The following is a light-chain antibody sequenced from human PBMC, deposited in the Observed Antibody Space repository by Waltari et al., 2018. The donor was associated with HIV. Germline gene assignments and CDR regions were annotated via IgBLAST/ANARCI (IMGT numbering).Light chain of an antibody. J-gene: IGKJ2*01. CDR2: HAS. CDR1: QTLSSY. CDR3: QYRHNWPPRYT. Sequence: EIVLTQSPATLSLSPGARAILSCRSSQTLSSYIAWYQQKPGQAPKLLIYHASNRATGVPARFSGCGSATDFTLTISSLEPEDFAVYYGQYRHNWPPRYTFGQGTKLEIK. V-gene: IGKV3-11*01.